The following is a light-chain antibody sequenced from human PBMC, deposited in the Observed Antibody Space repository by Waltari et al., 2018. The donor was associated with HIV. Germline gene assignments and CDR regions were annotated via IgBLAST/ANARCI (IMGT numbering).Light chain of an antibody. V-gene: IGKV4-1*01. CDR2: WAS. Sequence: DIVMTQSPDSLVVSLGERVTINCKSSQNVLSSSNNMNYLAWYQQKPGQPPKLLINWASTRESGVPERFSGSGSGTDFTLTISSLQAEDVAVYYCQQYYDTPLTFGGGTKVEIK. J-gene: IGKJ4*01. CDR1: QNVLSSSNNMNY. CDR3: QQYYDTPLT.